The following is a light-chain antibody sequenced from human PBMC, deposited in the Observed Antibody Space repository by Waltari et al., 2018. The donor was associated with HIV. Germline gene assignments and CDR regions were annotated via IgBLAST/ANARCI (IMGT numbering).Light chain of an antibody. CDR3: QQANSFPYT. CDR2: DAS. J-gene: IGKJ2*01. CDR1: QGISTW. V-gene: IGKV1-12*01. Sequence: DIQMTQSPSSVSAFVGDRVTITCRASQGISTWLAWYQQKAGKAPNLLIYDASSLQRGVPSRFSGSGSGTDFSLTISSLQPEDFATYYCQQANSFPYTFGQGTKLEIK.